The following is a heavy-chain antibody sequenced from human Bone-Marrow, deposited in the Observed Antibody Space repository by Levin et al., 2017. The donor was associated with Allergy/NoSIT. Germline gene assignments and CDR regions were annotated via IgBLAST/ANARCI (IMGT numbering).Heavy chain of an antibody. CDR1: GFTFADYT. CDR2: IKGKVYGETI. Sequence: GESLKISCPASGFTFADYTISWLRQAPGKGLEWVGFIKGKVYGETIAYAASVKGRFTISRDDSKDIAYLQMSSLKTEDTAVYYCTRDPAYYYAPDAFDVWGQGTMVTVSS. CDR3: TRDPAYYYAPDAFDV. D-gene: IGHD3-10*01. J-gene: IGHJ3*01. V-gene: IGHV3-49*03.